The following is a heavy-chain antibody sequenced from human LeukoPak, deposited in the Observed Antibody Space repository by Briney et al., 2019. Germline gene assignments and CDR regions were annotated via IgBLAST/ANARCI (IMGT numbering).Heavy chain of an antibody. J-gene: IGHJ4*02. Sequence: GGSLRLSCAASGFTFSSYGMHWVRQAPGKGLEWVAVISYDGSNKYYADSVKGRFTISRDNSKNTLYLQMNSLRAEDTAVYYCAKDESSTVVTDFDYWGQGTLVTVSS. D-gene: IGHD4-23*01. CDR2: ISYDGSNK. CDR1: GFTFSSYG. V-gene: IGHV3-30*18. CDR3: AKDESSTVVTDFDY.